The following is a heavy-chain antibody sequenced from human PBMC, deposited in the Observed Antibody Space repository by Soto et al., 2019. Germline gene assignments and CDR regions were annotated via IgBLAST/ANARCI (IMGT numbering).Heavy chain of an antibody. CDR1: GYTFTSYY. J-gene: IGHJ6*03. D-gene: IGHD5-12*01. Sequence: ASVKVSCKASGYTFTSYYMHWVRQAPGQGLEWMGIINPSGGSTSYAQKFQGRVTVTRDTSTSTVYMELSSLRSEDTAVYYCAREEVVDIVATTTFSYYYYYYMDVWGKGTTVTVSS. V-gene: IGHV1-46*03. CDR2: INPSGGST. CDR3: AREEVVDIVATTTFSYYYYYYMDV.